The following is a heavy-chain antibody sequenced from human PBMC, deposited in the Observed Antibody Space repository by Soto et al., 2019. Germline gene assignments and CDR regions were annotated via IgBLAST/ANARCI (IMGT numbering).Heavy chain of an antibody. Sequence: GKGLEWIGYIYYSGSTNYNPSLKSRVTISVDTSKNQFSLKLSSVTAADTAVYYCASLRHDYGDYKAEDNSGWLAPCGQGTLVTVSS. D-gene: IGHD4-17*01. CDR2: IYYSGST. J-gene: IGHJ5*02. V-gene: IGHV4-59*01. CDR3: ASLRHDYGDYKAEDNSGWLAP.